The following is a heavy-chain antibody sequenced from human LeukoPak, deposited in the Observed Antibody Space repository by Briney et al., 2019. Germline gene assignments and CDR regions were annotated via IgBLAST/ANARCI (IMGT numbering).Heavy chain of an antibody. CDR3: ARLGPSNPNWFDP. CDR2: IYYSGST. CDR1: GGSISSDY. Sequence: SETLSLTCTVSGGSISSDYWSWIRQPPGKGLEWIGYIYYSGSTNYNPSLKSRVTISVDTSKNQFSLKLSSVTAADTAVYYCARLGPSNPNWFDPWGQGTLVTVSS. D-gene: IGHD4-11*01. V-gene: IGHV4-59*08. J-gene: IGHJ5*02.